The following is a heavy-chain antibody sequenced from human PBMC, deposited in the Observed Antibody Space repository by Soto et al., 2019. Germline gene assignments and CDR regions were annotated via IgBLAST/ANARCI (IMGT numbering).Heavy chain of an antibody. V-gene: IGHV4-31*03. D-gene: IGHD4-4*01. J-gene: IGHJ6*02. Sequence: QVQLQESGPGLVKPSQTLSLTCTVSGDSISSGTYYWSWVRQHAEKGLEWIGYIDNIEPDYYNPTLKSRVTRSVDTSKNQFSLKLSSVTAADTAVYYCARAIGGNYDGTYYHFYAMDVWGQGTTVTVSS. CDR2: IDNIEPD. CDR3: ARAIGGNYDGTYYHFYAMDV. CDR1: GDSISSGTYY.